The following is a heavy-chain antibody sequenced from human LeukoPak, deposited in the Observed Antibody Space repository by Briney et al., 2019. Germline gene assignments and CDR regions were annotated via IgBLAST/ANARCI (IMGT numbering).Heavy chain of an antibody. J-gene: IGHJ1*01. D-gene: IGHD3-22*01. CDR1: LGTFTSYA. V-gene: IGHV1-69*05. CDR2: IIPIFGTA. Sequence: GASVKVSCKASLGTFTSYAISWVPQAPAQGLEWMGRIIPIFGTANYAQKFQGRVTITTDESTSTAYMELSSLRSEDTAVYYCARDSYYYDSSLRHWGQGTLVTVSS. CDR3: ARDSYYYDSSLRH.